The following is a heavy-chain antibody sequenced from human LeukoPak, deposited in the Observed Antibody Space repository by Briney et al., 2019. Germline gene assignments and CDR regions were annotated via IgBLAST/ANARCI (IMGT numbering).Heavy chain of an antibody. CDR1: GASITSYY. CDR3: AALLFVAPDVIGY. D-gene: IGHD2-2*01. CDR2: FSYSGSA. V-gene: IGHV4-59*08. Sequence: SETLSLTCTVSGASITSYYWSWIRQPPGKGLEWIGFFSYSGSANYNPSLKSRVTISVDTSKNQFSLSLNSVTAADTAVYYCAALLFVAPDVIGYWGQGALVTVSS. J-gene: IGHJ4*02.